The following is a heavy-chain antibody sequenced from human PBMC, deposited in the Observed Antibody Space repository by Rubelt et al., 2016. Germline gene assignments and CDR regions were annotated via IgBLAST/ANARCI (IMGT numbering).Heavy chain of an antibody. D-gene: IGHD6-13*01. CDR3: AKDIDSGSWSPHWYFDL. V-gene: IGHV3-23*04. CDR1: GFTFSSYS. CDR2: ISGSGTAT. J-gene: IGHJ2*01. Sequence: EVQLVESGGGLVKPGGSLRLSCAASGFTFSSYSMNWVRQAPGKGLNWVSTISGSGTATFYAGSVTGRFTISRDISKNTLYLQMSSLRAEDTAVYYCAKDIDSGSWSPHWYFDLWGRGTLVTVSS.